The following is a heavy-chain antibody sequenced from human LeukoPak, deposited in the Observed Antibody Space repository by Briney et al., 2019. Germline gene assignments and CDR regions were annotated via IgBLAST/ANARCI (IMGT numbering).Heavy chain of an antibody. V-gene: IGHV4-34*01. Sequence: SETLSLTCAVYGGSFSGYYWSWIRQPPGKGLEWIGEINHSGSTNYNPSLKSRVTISVDTSKNQSSLKLSSVTAADTAVYYCATDYGDSATFDYWGQGTLVTVSS. CDR1: GGSFSGYY. J-gene: IGHJ4*02. CDR3: ATDYGDSATFDY. D-gene: IGHD4-17*01. CDR2: INHSGST.